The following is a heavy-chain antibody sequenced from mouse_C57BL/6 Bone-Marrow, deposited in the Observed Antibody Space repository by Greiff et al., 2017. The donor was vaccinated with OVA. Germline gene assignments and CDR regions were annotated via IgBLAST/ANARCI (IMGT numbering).Heavy chain of an antibody. CDR2: ISSGGSYT. Sequence: EVQRVESGGDLVKPGGSLKLSCAASGFTFSSYGMSWVRQTPDKRLEWVATISSGGSYTYYPDSVKGRFTISRDNAKNTLYLQMSSLKSEDTAMYYCARHAGSSYFRDYWGQGTTLTVSS. V-gene: IGHV5-6*01. D-gene: IGHD1-1*01. J-gene: IGHJ2*01. CDR3: ARHAGSSYFRDY. CDR1: GFTFSSYG.